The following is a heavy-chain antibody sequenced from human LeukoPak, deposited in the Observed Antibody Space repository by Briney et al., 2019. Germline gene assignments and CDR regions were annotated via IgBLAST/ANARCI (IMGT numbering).Heavy chain of an antibody. V-gene: IGHV4-30-2*01. D-gene: IGHD3-9*01. CDR2: IYHSGST. CDR3: ARRNILTEGEAFDI. J-gene: IGHJ3*02. Sequence: PSQTLSLTCAVSGGSISSGGYSWSWTRQPPGKGLEWIGYIYHSGSTYYNPSLKSRVTISVDRSKNQFSLKLSSVTAADTAVYYCARRNILTEGEAFDIWGQGTLVTVSS. CDR1: GGSISSGGYS.